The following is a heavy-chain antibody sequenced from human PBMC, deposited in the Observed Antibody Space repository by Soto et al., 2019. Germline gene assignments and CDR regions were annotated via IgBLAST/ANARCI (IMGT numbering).Heavy chain of an antibody. D-gene: IGHD3-3*01. Sequence: GGSLRLSCAASGFTFSSYAMHWVRQAPGKGLEWVAVISYDGSNKYYADSVKGRFTISRDNSKNTLYLQMNSLRAEDTAVYYCARDGWYYDFWSGYSTSYYYYYYGMDVWGQGTTVTVSS. CDR3: ARDGWYYDFWSGYSTSYYYYYYGMDV. CDR1: GFTFSSYA. CDR2: ISYDGSNK. V-gene: IGHV3-30-3*01. J-gene: IGHJ6*02.